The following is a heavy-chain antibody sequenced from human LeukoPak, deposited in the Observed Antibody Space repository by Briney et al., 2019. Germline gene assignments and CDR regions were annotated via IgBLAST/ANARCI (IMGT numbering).Heavy chain of an antibody. CDR2: ISHDGDNK. Sequence: GGSLRLSCAASRFTFSSYAMHWVRQAPGKGLEWVAIISHDGDNKFYADSVKGRFTISRDNSKNTLYLQMNGLRAEDTAVYYCASTLPSDSSGYYYVGYFDYWGQGTLVTVSS. CDR1: RFTFSSYA. CDR3: ASTLPSDSSGYYYVGYFDY. J-gene: IGHJ4*02. D-gene: IGHD3-22*01. V-gene: IGHV3-30*17.